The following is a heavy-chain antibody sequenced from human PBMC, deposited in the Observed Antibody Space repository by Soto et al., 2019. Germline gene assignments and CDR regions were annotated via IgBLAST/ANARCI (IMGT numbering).Heavy chain of an antibody. CDR3: ARDHPHSYGVYYFDY. CDR2: IYSSGST. J-gene: IGHJ4*02. CDR1: GRSISNYY. Sequence: SETLSLTCTVSGRSISNYYWSWIRQPPGKGLERIGYIYSSGSTHYNPSLQSRVTISADTSKNQVSLKVRSVTAADTAVYYCARDHPHSYGVYYFDYWGQGTPVTVSS. D-gene: IGHD5-18*01. V-gene: IGHV4-59*01.